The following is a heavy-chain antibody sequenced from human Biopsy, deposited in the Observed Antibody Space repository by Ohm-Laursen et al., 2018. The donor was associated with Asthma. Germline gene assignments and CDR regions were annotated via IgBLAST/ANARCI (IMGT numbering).Heavy chain of an antibody. Sequence: TLSLTCTFSYGSITRGGYYWTWIRQHPGKGLEWIGFIYYSGSTYYNASLKSRVSISIDTSKNQFSLKLSSVTAADTAVYYCARAQDYYDSRGYYRSFDYWGQGTLVTVSS. V-gene: IGHV4-31*03. J-gene: IGHJ4*02. CDR1: YGSITRGGYY. CDR3: ARAQDYYDSRGYYRSFDY. CDR2: IYYSGST. D-gene: IGHD3-22*01.